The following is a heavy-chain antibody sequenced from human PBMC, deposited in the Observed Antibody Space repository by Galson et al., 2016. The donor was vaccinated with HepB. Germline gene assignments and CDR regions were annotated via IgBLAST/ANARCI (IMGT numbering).Heavy chain of an antibody. CDR2: ISGSGGST. V-gene: IGHV3-23*01. J-gene: IGHJ6*02. D-gene: IGHD3-10*01. CDR3: ARVITMVRGILKQRDYYGMDV. Sequence: SLRLSCAAPGFTFSTYGMSWVRQAPGKGLEWVSVISGSGGSTYYADSVKGRFTISRDNSKNTLYLQMNSLRAEDTAVYYGARVITMVRGILKQRDYYGMDVWGQGTTVTVS. CDR1: GFTFSTYG.